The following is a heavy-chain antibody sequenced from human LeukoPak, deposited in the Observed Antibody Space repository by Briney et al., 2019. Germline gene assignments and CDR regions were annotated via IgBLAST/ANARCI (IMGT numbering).Heavy chain of an antibody. J-gene: IGHJ4*02. V-gene: IGHV3-23*01. D-gene: IGHD3-22*01. CDR3: AKATTAIVVDNFFDY. CDR1: GFTFTSYA. CDR2: ISGNGGAT. Sequence: GGSLRLSCAASGFTFTSYAMSWVRQAPGKGLEWVSAISGNGGATYYADSVKGRFTISRDNSKNTLHLQMNSLRAEDTALYYCAKATTAIVVDNFFDYWGQGTLVSVSP.